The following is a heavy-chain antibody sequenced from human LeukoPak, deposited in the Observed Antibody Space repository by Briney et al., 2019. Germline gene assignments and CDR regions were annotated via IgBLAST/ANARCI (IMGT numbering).Heavy chain of an antibody. V-gene: IGHV1-2*02. CDR1: GYTFTGYY. Sequence: GASVKVSCKAFGYTFTGYYMHWVRQAPGQGLEWMGWINPNSGGTNYAQKLQGRVTMTTDTSTSTAYMELRSLRSDDTAVYYCARQGWFGEGAFDIWGQGTMVTVSS. CDR2: INPNSGGT. D-gene: IGHD3-10*01. J-gene: IGHJ3*02. CDR3: ARQGWFGEGAFDI.